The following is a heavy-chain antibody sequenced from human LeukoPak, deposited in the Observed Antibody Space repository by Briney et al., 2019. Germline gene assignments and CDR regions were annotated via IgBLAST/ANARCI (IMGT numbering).Heavy chain of an antibody. CDR3: TRLIGSGWYFDY. CDR2: IYPGDPDT. D-gene: IGHD3-10*01. J-gene: IGHJ4*02. CDR1: RYSFTDYW. V-gene: IGHV5-51*01. Sequence: GESLKISCKGSRYSFTDYWIGWVRQMPGKGLEWVAIIYPGDPDTKYSPSFQGQVTISAERSISTVYLQWSSLQASDTAMYYCTRLIGSGWYFDYWGQGTLVTVSS.